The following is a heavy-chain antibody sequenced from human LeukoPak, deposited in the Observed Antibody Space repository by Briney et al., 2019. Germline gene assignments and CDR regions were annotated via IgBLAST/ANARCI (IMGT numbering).Heavy chain of an antibody. J-gene: IGHJ6*03. V-gene: IGHV4-4*07. CDR1: GSSISSYY. D-gene: IGHD3-3*01. CDR2: IYTSGST. Sequence: KTSETLSLTCTVSGSSISSYYWSWIRQPAGKGLEWIGRIYTSGSTNYNPSLKSRVTMSVDTSKNQFSLKLSSVTAADTAVYYCARGKRFHYYYYYMDVWGKGTTVTVSS. CDR3: ARGKRFHYYYYYMDV.